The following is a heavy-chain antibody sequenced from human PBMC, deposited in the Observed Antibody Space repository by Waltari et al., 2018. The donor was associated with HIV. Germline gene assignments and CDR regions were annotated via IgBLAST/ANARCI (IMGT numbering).Heavy chain of an antibody. CDR2: ITAGSSYR. V-gene: IGHV3-21*01. CDR3: ARASHGTTPYFDN. Sequence: EVQLVESGGGLVKPGGSLRLVCAISGFSFSSYPMHWVRQAPGKWLEWVSAITAGSSYRNYADSVKGRFTISRDNAKNSLYLQMNSLRGEDTAVYYCARASHGTTPYFDNWGQGTLVTVSS. J-gene: IGHJ4*02. CDR1: GFSFSSYP. D-gene: IGHD1-1*01.